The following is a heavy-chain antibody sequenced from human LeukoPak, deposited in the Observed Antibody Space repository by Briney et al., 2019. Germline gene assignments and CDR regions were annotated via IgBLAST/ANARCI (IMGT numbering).Heavy chain of an antibody. CDR2: INPNSGGT. J-gene: IGHJ5*02. Sequence: ASVKVSCKASGYTFTSYDINWVRQAPGQGLEWMGWINPNSGGTNYAQKFQGRVTMTRDTSISTAYMELRRLRSDDTAVYYCARAPGGSTTNWFDPWGQGTLVTVSS. D-gene: IGHD1-1*01. CDR1: GYTFTSYD. CDR3: ARAPGGSTTNWFDP. V-gene: IGHV1-2*02.